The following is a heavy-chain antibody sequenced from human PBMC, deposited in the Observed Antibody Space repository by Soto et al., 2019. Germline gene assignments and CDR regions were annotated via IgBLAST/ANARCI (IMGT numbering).Heavy chain of an antibody. J-gene: IGHJ5*02. V-gene: IGHV3-48*02. Sequence: QLVESGGGLVQPGGSLRLSCATSGFTFSDYPMNWFRQAPGKGLEWVSSIRTISSAIYFADSVRGRFTICIDNARNSLYLQMTSLRDADTPVYYCPRERPSLDPWCQGTVVTVSS. CDR2: IRTISSAI. D-gene: IGHD6-6*01. CDR1: GFTFSDYP. CDR3: PRERPSLDP.